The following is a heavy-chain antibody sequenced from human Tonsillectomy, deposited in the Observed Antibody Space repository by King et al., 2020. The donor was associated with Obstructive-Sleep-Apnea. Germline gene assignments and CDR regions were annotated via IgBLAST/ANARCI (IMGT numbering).Heavy chain of an antibody. J-gene: IGHJ6*02. CDR1: GFSLRTSGVG. Sequence: ITLKESGPTLVKPTQTLTLTCTFSGFSLRTSGVGVGWIRQPPGKALEWLALIYWDDDKRYSPFLKSRLTIPKDTSKNQVVLTMPNVDPVDTATYFCAHTPPPPSTIYANGMDVWGQGTTVTVSS. CDR3: AHTPPPPSTIYANGMDV. D-gene: IGHD5/OR15-5a*01. V-gene: IGHV2-5*02. CDR2: IYWDDDK.